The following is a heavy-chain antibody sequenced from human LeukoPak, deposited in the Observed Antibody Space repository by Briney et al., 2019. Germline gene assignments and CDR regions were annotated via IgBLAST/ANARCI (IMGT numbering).Heavy chain of an antibody. CDR1: GYTFTSYD. D-gene: IGHD6-13*01. CDR3: ARGLSGSGWYVAYYYYYMDV. CDR2: MNPNSGNT. V-gene: IGHV1-8*01. J-gene: IGHJ6*03. Sequence: ASVKVSCKASGYTFTSYDINWVRQATGQGLEWMGWMNPNSGNTGYAQKFQGRVTMTRNTSISTAYMELSSLRSEDTAVYYCARGLSGSGWYVAYYYYYMDVWGKGTTVTISS.